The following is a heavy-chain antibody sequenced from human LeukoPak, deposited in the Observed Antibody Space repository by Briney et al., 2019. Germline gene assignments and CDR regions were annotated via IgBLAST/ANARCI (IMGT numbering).Heavy chain of an antibody. V-gene: IGHV4-39*01. J-gene: IGHJ4*02. CDR2: LYNTETT. D-gene: IGHD1-14*01. CDR1: GGSISRSSYY. Sequence: SETLSLTWSVSGGSISRSSYYWGWIRQPPGRGREWIGSLYNTETTYYNPSLQCRVTISVDTSKNQLSLKQSSVTAADTAVYYCARHPTLTSGGNFDYWGQGTLVTVSS. CDR3: ARHPTLTSGGNFDY.